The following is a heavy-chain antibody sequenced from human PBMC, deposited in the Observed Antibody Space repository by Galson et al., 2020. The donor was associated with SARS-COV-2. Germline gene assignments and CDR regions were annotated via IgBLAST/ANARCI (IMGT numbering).Heavy chain of an antibody. CDR3: ARAISIPDRAFYFYMDV. D-gene: IGHD3-3*01. CDR2: IYYSGTT. J-gene: IGHJ6*03. V-gene: IGHV4-31*03. CDR1: GGSISSGDYY. Sequence: SVPLSLTCTVSGGSISSGDYYWSWIRQHPGKGLEWIGYIYYSGTTYYNPSLKSRVTISIDTSKNQFSLKLSSVTAADTAVYYCARAISIPDRAFYFYMDVWGKGTTVTVSS.